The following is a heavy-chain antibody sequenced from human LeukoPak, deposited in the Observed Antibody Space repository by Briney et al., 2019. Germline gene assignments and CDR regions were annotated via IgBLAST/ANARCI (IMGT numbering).Heavy chain of an antibody. J-gene: IGHJ6*02. Sequence: PSETLSLTCAVYGGSFSGYYWSWIRQPPGKGLEWIGEINHSGSTNYNPSLKSRVTVSVDTSKNQFSLKLSSVTAADTAVYYCARVTYYYDSSGYPTGYYYGMDVWGQGTTVTVSS. V-gene: IGHV4-34*01. CDR1: GGSFSGYY. D-gene: IGHD3-22*01. CDR3: ARVTYYYDSSGYPTGYYYGMDV. CDR2: INHSGST.